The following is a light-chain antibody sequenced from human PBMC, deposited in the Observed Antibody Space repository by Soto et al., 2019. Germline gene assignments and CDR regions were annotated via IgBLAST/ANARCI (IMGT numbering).Light chain of an antibody. CDR2: KAS. V-gene: IGKV1-5*03. Sequence: DIQVTQSPSTLSASVGDRVTITCRASQSISSWLAWYQQKPGKAPKLLIYKASTLQSGVPSRFSGSGSGTEFTLTITSLQPDDFATYYCQQYNNYLAFGQGTKVEIK. J-gene: IGKJ1*01. CDR3: QQYNNYLA. CDR1: QSISSW.